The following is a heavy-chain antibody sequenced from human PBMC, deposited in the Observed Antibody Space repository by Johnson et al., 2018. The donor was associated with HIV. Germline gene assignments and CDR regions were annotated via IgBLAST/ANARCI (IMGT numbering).Heavy chain of an antibody. J-gene: IGHJ3*02. Sequence: VQVVESGGGLVKPGGSLRLSCAASGFTFSSYDMHWVRQATGKGLEWVSAIGTAGDTYYPGSVKGRFTISRENAKNSLSLQMHSLRAEDTAVYYCARDSGRGFDIWGQGTMVPVSS. V-gene: IGHV3-13*01. D-gene: IGHD3-10*01. CDR2: IGTAGDT. CDR1: GFTFSSYD. CDR3: ARDSGRGFDI.